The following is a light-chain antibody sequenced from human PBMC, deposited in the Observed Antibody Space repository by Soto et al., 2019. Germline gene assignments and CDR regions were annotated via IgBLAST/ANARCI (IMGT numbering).Light chain of an antibody. CDR3: SSYTSSSTSVV. J-gene: IGLJ2*01. Sequence: QSALTQPASVSGSPGQSITISCTGTSSDVGTYNYVSWYQQHPGKAPKLMIYDVSNRPSGVSDRFSGSKSGNTASLTISGLQAEDEADYYCSSYTSSSTSVVFGGGTKQTVL. V-gene: IGLV2-14*01. CDR1: SSDVGTYNY. CDR2: DVS.